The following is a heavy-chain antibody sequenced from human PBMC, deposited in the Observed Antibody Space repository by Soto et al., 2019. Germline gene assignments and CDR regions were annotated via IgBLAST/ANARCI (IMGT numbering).Heavy chain of an antibody. V-gene: IGHV1-69*01. CDR1: GGTFSIYG. D-gene: IGHD2-8*02. J-gene: IGHJ6*01. CDR2: IIPILTTP. CDR3: ATSVGIAPTGEDGRDV. Sequence: QVQLVQSGAEVKKTGSSVKVSCKASGGTFSIYGFSWVRQAPGQGPEWIGGIIPILTTPNYAQKFHGRVTIVADESTTTVYMELSSLKSEDTAVYYCATSVGIAPTGEDGRDVW.